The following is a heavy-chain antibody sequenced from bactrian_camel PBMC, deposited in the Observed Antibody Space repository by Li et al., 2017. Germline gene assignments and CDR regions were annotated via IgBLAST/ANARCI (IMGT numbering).Heavy chain of an antibody. CDR2: RYTGDDKA. J-gene: IGHJ4*01. Sequence: HVQLVESGGGSVQPGGSLRLSCAASAYTGGPFYMAYFRQAPGKEREGVAARYTGDDKAYYADSVKGRFTLSSDYTRNTIYLQMNSLNPEDTAMYYCAASASFILTPRFYRFESSDYPYRGQGTQVTVS. V-gene: IGHV3S1*01. CDR1: AYTGGPFY. CDR3: AASASFILTPRFYRFESSDYPY. D-gene: IGHD4*01.